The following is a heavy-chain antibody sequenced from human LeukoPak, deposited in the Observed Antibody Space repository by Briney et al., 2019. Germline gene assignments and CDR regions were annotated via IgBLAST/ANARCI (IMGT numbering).Heavy chain of an antibody. J-gene: IGHJ1*01. CDR2: IWYDGSNK. Sequence: GGSLRLSCAASGFTFSSYGMHWVRQAPGKGLEWVAVIWYDGSNKYYADSVKGRFTISRDNSKNTLYLQMNSLRAEDTAVYYCARGDYYDSSGYSQYFQHWGQGTLVTVSS. V-gene: IGHV3-33*08. CDR3: ARGDYYDSSGYSQYFQH. D-gene: IGHD3-22*01. CDR1: GFTFSSYG.